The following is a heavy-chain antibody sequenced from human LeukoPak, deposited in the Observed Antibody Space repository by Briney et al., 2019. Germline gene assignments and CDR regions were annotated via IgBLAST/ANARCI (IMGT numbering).Heavy chain of an antibody. V-gene: IGHV4-59*05. J-gene: IGHJ3*02. D-gene: IGHD1-26*01. CDR1: GGSISSYY. Sequence: SETLSLTCTVSGGSISSYYWSWIRQPPGKGLEWIGSIYYSGSTYYNPSLKSRVTISVDTSKNQFSLKLSSVTAADTAVYYCARHMQWELLDAFDIWGQGTMVTVSS. CDR3: ARHMQWELLDAFDI. CDR2: IYYSGST.